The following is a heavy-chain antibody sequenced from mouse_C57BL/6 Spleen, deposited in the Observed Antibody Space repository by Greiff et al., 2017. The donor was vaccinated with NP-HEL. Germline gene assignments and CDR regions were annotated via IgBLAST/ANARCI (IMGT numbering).Heavy chain of an antibody. D-gene: IGHD3-2*02. J-gene: IGHJ4*01. CDR1: GYAFTNYL. CDR3: ARSGIMDY. V-gene: IGHV1-54*01. Sequence: VQVVESGAELVRPGPSVKVSCKASGYAFTNYLIEWVKQRPGQGLEWIGVINPGSGGTNYNEKFKGKATLTADKSSSTAYMQLSSLTSEDSAVYFCARSGIMDYWGQGTSVTVSS. CDR2: INPGSGGT.